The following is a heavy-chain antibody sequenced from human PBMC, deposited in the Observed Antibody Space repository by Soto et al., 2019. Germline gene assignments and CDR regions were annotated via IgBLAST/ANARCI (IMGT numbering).Heavy chain of an antibody. CDR3: ARWDCISTSCYGAVGYGMDV. J-gene: IGHJ6*02. CDR2: IYYSGST. D-gene: IGHD2-2*01. V-gene: IGHV4-31*03. Sequence: QVQLQESGPGLVKPSQTLSLTCTVSGGSISSGGYYWSLIRQHPGKGLEWIGYIYYSGSTYYNPSLKSRVTISVDTSKNQFSLKLSSVTAADTAVYYCARWDCISTSCYGAVGYGMDVWGQGTTVTVSS. CDR1: GGSISSGGYY.